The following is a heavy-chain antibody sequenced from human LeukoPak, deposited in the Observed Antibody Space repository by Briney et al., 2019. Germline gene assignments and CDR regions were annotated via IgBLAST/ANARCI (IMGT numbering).Heavy chain of an antibody. CDR3: ARGRRSGSFYFDY. CDR1: GFTFNSHG. CDR2: ISGSGGST. Sequence: GGSLRLSCAVSGFTFNSHGMSWIRQAPGKGLEWVSAISGSGGSTYYADSVKGRFTISRDNAKNSLYLQMNSLRAEDTAVYYCARGRRSGSFYFDYWGQGTLVTVSS. J-gene: IGHJ4*02. D-gene: IGHD3-10*01. V-gene: IGHV3-21*01.